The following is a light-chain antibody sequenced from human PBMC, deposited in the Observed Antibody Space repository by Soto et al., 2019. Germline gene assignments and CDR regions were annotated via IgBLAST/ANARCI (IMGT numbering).Light chain of an antibody. J-gene: IGLJ2*01. V-gene: IGLV7-43*01. CDR3: LLFYGGAQPVV. Sequence: QAVVTQEPSLTVSPGGTVTLTCASSTGAVTSGYYPNWFQQKPGQAPRAPIYSTSNKHSWTPARFSGSLLGGKAALTLSGVQPEDEAGYFCLLFYGGAQPVVFGGGTKLTVL. CDR2: STS. CDR1: TGAVTSGYY.